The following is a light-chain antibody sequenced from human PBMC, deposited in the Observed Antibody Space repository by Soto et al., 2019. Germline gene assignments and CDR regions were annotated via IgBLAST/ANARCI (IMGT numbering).Light chain of an antibody. CDR3: QQYVGWT. V-gene: IGKV3-20*01. J-gene: IGKJ1*01. Sequence: EIVLTQSPGTLSVSPGERATLSCRASQTISSDYLAWYQQKPGQAPSLLIYGTSSRATGIPDRFSGSGSGPDFTLTISRLEPEDSAIYYCQQYVGWTFGQGTKVEIK. CDR1: QTISSDY. CDR2: GTS.